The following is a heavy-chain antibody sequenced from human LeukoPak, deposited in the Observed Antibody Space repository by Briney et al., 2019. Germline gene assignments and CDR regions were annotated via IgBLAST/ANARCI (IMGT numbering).Heavy chain of an antibody. V-gene: IGHV4-34*01. D-gene: IGHD6-19*01. CDR1: GGSFSGYY. Sequence: PSETLSLTCAVYGGSFSGYYWSWIRQPPGKGLEWIGEINHSGSTNYNPSLKSRVTISVDTSKNQFSLKLSSVTAADTTVYYCARRGYSSGWYRVWGQGTLVTVSS. CDR2: INHSGST. J-gene: IGHJ4*02. CDR3: ARRGYSSGWYRV.